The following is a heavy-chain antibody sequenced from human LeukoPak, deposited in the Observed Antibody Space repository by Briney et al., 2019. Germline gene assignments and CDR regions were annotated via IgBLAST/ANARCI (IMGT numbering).Heavy chain of an antibody. Sequence: SQTLSLTCTVSGDSVSSNPNYWTWIRQPPGKGLEWIGTIDYSGSTYYNPSLKSRVTISVDTSKNQFSLNLSSVTAADTAVYYCARNIPVLKRYFDFWGQGTLVTVSS. D-gene: IGHD2/OR15-2a*01. CDR1: GDSVSSNPNY. V-gene: IGHV4-39*01. CDR2: IDYSGST. J-gene: IGHJ4*02. CDR3: ARNIPVLKRYFDF.